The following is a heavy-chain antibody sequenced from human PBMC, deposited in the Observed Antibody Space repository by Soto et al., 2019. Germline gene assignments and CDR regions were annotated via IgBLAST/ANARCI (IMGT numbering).Heavy chain of an antibody. CDR3: ASTYSSSWYAKTRSRNYYYYGMDV. CDR1: GFTFSSYA. D-gene: IGHD6-13*01. Sequence: QVQLVESGGGVVQPGRSLRLSCAASGFTFSSYAMHWVRQAPGKGLEWVAVISYDGSNKYYADSVKGRFTISRDNSKNTLYIQMNSLRAEDTAVYYCASTYSSSWYAKTRSRNYYYYGMDVWGQGTTVTVSS. CDR2: ISYDGSNK. J-gene: IGHJ6*02. V-gene: IGHV3-30*14.